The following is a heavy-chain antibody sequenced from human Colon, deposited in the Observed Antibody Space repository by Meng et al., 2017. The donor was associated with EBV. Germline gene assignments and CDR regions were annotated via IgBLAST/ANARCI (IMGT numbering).Heavy chain of an antibody. CDR2: INYRGSS. Sequence: QVQLQQWGAGLLKPSETLSLSCAVYGGSFRGYYWTWIRQPPGKGLEWVAEINYRGSSAYNPSLKSRVSMSIDKSKNQFSLKLTSVTAADTAVYHCLRGSGGSVWGQGTLVTVSS. V-gene: IGHV4-34*01. CDR1: GGSFRGYY. CDR3: LRGSGGSV. D-gene: IGHD3-10*01. J-gene: IGHJ1*01.